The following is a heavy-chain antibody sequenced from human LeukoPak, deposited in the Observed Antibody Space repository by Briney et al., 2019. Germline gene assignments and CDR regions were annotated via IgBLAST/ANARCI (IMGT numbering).Heavy chain of an antibody. J-gene: IGHJ3*02. Sequence: ASVKVSCKASGYTFTDYYIHWVRQAPGQGLEWMGWINSNSGATKYAQKFQGRVTMTRDTSISTAYMELTRLGSDDTAVYYCARGGLGGMTTVVLDAFDIWGQGTMVTVSS. V-gene: IGHV1-2*02. CDR2: INSNSGAT. D-gene: IGHD4-23*01. CDR1: GYTFTDYY. CDR3: ARGGLGGMTTVVLDAFDI.